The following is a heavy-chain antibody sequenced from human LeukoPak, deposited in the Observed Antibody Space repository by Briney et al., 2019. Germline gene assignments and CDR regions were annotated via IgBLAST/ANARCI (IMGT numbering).Heavy chain of an antibody. CDR3: ARPGNRDY. CDR2: IYYSGST. J-gene: IGHJ4*02. CDR1: GGSISSSSYY. V-gene: IGHV4-39*01. D-gene: IGHD2/OR15-2a*01. Sequence: PSETLSLTCTVSGGSISSSSYYWGWIRQPPGKGLEWIGSIYYSGSTYYNPSLKSRVTISVDTSKNQFSLKLSSVTAADTAVYYCARPGNRDYWGQGTLVTVSS.